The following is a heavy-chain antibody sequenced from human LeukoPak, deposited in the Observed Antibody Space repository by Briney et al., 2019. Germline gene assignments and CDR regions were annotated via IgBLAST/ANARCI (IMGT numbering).Heavy chain of an antibody. CDR3: ATANRLTRDSSGYYPDS. CDR2: FDPEDGEI. Sequence: ASVKVSCKVSGYTLTELSTHWVRQAPGKGLEWMGGFDPEDGEIVYAQNFQGRVTMTEDTSTDTAYMELSSLRSGDTAIYYCATANRLTRDSSGYYPDSWGQGTLVTVSP. V-gene: IGHV1-24*01. D-gene: IGHD3-22*01. J-gene: IGHJ4*02. CDR1: GYTLTELS.